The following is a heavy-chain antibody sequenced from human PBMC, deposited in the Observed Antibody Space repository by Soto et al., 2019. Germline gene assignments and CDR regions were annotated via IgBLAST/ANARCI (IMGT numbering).Heavy chain of an antibody. CDR3: ARDRESSSSRGYDP. D-gene: IGHD6-6*01. CDR2: IYYSGST. V-gene: IGHV4-30-4*01. Sequence: PSETLSLTCTVSGGSISSGDYYWSWIRQPPGKGLEWIGYIYYSGSTYYNPSLKSRVTISVDTSKNQFSLKLSSVTAADTAVYYCARDRESSSSRGYDPWGQGTLVTVSS. CDR1: GGSISSGDYY. J-gene: IGHJ5*02.